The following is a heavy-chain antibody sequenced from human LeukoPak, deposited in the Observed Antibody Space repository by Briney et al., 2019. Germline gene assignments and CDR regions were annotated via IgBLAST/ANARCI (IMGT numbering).Heavy chain of an antibody. CDR1: GGSFSGYY. J-gene: IGHJ6*02. CDR3: ARDKSAPGLSDYFGMDV. CDR2: INHSGST. D-gene: IGHD2-8*02. V-gene: IGHV4-34*01. Sequence: PSETLSLTCAVYGGSFSGYYWSWIRQPPGKGLEWIGEINHSGSTNYNPSLKSRVTISVDTSKNQFSLKLSSVTPDDTAVYYCARDKSAPGLSDYFGMDVWGQGTTVTVSS.